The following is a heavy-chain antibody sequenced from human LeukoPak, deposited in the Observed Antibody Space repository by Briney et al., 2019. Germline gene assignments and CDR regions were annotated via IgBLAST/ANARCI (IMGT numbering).Heavy chain of an antibody. V-gene: IGHV1-2*02. D-gene: IGHD1-26*01. Sequence: ASVKVSCKASGYTFTSYGISWVRQAPGQGLEWMGWINPNSGGTNYAQKFQGRVTMTRDTSISTAYMELSRLRSDDTAVYYCASSRGSYHFDYWGQGTLVTVSS. CDR2: INPNSGGT. J-gene: IGHJ4*02. CDR3: ASSRGSYHFDY. CDR1: GYTFTSYG.